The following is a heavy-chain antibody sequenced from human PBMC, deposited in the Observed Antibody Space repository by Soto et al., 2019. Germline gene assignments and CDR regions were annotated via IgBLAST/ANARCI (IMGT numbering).Heavy chain of an antibody. V-gene: IGHV4-34*01. CDR3: ARSRFWRGSTGHYYYYGLDV. D-gene: IGHD3-3*01. J-gene: IGHJ6*02. CDR2: SNPSGTS. CDR1: RGSISGYY. Sequence: SETLSLTCAVYRGSISGYYWSWIRQPPGKGLGWIGESNPSGTSNYKSSLESRVTISVDMSKNQFSLKLTSVTAADTAIYYCARSRFWRGSTGHYYYYGLDVWGQGTAVTVSS.